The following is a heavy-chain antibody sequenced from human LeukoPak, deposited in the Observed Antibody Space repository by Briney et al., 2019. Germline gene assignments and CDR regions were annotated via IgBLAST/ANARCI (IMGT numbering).Heavy chain of an antibody. V-gene: IGHV1-24*01. J-gene: IGHJ4*02. CDR2: FDPEDGET. Sequence: ASVKVSCKVSGYXLTESSIHWVRQAPGKGLEWMGGFDPEDGETIYAQKFQGRVTMTEDTSTDTAYMELSSLRSEDTAVYYCATGVVVIPNNSTYTYDATIRDYWGQGTLVTVPS. D-gene: IGHD2-15*01. CDR1: GYXLTESS. CDR3: ATGVVVIPNNSTYTYDATIRDY.